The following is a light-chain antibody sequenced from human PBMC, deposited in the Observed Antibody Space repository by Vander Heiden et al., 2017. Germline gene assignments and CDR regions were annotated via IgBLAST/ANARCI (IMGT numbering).Light chain of an antibody. CDR2: DAS. J-gene: IGKJ4*01. Sequence: DIQMTQSPSSLSASVGDRATITCQASQDSSNYLKWYQQKPGKAPKLLIYDASNLETGGPSRFSGSRSGTDFTFTISSLQPEDVATYYCQQDYNLQVTFGGGTKVEIK. CDR3: QQDYNLQVT. V-gene: IGKV1-33*01. CDR1: QDSSNY.